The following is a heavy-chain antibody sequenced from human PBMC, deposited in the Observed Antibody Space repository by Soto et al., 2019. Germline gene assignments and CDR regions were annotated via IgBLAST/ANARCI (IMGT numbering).Heavy chain of an antibody. V-gene: IGHV1-18*01. Sequence: NFQGRVTMTPDTSTSTAYMELRSLRSDDTAVYYCARGVTPIDYWGQGTLVTVSS. D-gene: IGHD2-21*02. CDR3: ARGVTPIDY. J-gene: IGHJ4*02.